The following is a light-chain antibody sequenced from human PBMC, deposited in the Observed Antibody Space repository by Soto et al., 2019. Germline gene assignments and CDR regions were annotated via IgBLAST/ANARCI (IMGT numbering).Light chain of an antibody. CDR1: QSVSSSY. Sequence: EIVVTQSPGTRSLSPGERATLSCRASQSVSSSYLAWYQQKPGQAPRLLIYGASSRATGIPDRFSGSGPGTDFTLTISRLEPEDFAVYYCQQYGSSPSWTFGQGTKV. CDR2: GAS. CDR3: QQYGSSPSWT. J-gene: IGKJ1*01. V-gene: IGKV3-20*01.